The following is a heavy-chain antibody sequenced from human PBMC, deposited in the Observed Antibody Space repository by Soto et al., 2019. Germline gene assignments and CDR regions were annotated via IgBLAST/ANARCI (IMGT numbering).Heavy chain of an antibody. Sequence: SETLSLTCTVSGGSISSYYWSWIRQPPGKGLEWIGYIYYGGSTNYNPSLKSRVTISVDTSKNQFSLKLSSVTAADTAVYYCARGQYYDILTGGGYNWFDPWGQGTMVTVYS. CDR1: GGSISSYY. V-gene: IGHV4-59*01. D-gene: IGHD3-9*01. CDR3: ARGQYYDILTGGGYNWFDP. J-gene: IGHJ5*02. CDR2: IYYGGST.